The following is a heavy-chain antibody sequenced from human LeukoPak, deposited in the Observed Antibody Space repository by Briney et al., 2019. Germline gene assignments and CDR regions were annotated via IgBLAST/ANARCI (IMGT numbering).Heavy chain of an antibody. Sequence: PSETLSLTCAVYGGSFSGYYWSWIRQPPGKGLEWIGEINHSGSTNYNPSLKSRVTITVDTSKNQFSLKLSSVTAADTAVYYCARATPGSSSWHGYAFDIWGQGTMVTVSS. CDR3: ARATPGSSSWHGYAFDI. D-gene: IGHD6-13*01. CDR1: GGSFSGYY. J-gene: IGHJ3*02. CDR2: INHSGST. V-gene: IGHV4-34*01.